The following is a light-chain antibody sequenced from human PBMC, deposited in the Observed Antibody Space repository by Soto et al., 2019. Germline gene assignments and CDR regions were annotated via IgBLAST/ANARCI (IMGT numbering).Light chain of an antibody. V-gene: IGLV2-14*03. J-gene: IGLJ1*01. Sequence: QSVLTQPASVSGSPGQSLTISCTGTSSNVGGYNYVSWYQQHPGKAPKLMIYDVNDRPSGVSHRFSGSKSGNTASLSISGLQAEDEADYYCSSYTSSTTDVFGTGTKVTVL. CDR3: SSYTSSTTDV. CDR1: SSNVGGYNY. CDR2: DVN.